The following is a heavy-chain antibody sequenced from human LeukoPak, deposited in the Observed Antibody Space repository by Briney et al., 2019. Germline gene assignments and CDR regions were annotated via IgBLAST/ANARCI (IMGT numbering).Heavy chain of an antibody. CDR2: ISAYNGNT. J-gene: IGHJ6*02. D-gene: IGHD3-3*01. CDR3: ARAISESGYRYYYYYGMDV. V-gene: IGHV1-18*01. CDR1: GYTFTSYG. Sequence: GASVKVSFKASGYTFTSYGISWVRQAPGQGLEWMGWISAYNGNTNYAQKLQGRDTITTDTSTSTAYMELRSLRSDDTAVYYCARAISESGYRYYYYYGMDVWGQGTTVTVSS.